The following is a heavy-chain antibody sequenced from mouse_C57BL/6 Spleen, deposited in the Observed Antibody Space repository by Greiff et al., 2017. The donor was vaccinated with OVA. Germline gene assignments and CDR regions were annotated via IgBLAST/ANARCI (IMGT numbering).Heavy chain of an antibody. CDR3: AREGTTVVGDWYFDV. D-gene: IGHD1-1*01. CDR1: GYTFTSYG. V-gene: IGHV1-81*01. Sequence: QVQLQQSGAELARPGASVKLSCKASGYTFTSYGISWVKQRTGQGLEWIGEIYPRSGNTYYNEKFKGKATLTADKSSSTAYMELRSLTSEDSAVYFCAREGTTVVGDWYFDVWGTGTTVTVSS. J-gene: IGHJ1*03. CDR2: IYPRSGNT.